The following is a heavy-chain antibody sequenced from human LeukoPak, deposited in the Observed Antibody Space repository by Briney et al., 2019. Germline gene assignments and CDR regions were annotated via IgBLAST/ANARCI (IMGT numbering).Heavy chain of an antibody. CDR2: IYYSGNT. V-gene: IGHV4-59*08. J-gene: IGHJ3*02. CDR1: GGSISGDH. Sequence: SETLSLTCTVSGGSISGDHWNWIRQPPGKGLEWIGNIYYSGNTNYNPSLKSRVTISVDTSKNQFSLKLSSVTAADTAVYYCARRNDFDIWGQGTMITVSS. CDR3: ARRNDFDI.